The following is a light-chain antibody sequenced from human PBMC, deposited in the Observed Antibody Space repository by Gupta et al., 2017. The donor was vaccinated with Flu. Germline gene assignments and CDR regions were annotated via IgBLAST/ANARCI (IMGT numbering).Light chain of an antibody. CDR1: SSDVGGYNY. V-gene: IGLV2-11*01. Sequence: QSALTQPRPVSGSPGQSVTISCTGTSSDVGGYNYVSWYQQHPGKAPKLMIYDVSKRPSGVPDRFSGSKSGNTASLTISGLQAEDEADYYCCSYAGSYRNWVFGGGTKLTVL. CDR2: DVS. CDR3: CSYAGSYRNWV. J-gene: IGLJ3*02.